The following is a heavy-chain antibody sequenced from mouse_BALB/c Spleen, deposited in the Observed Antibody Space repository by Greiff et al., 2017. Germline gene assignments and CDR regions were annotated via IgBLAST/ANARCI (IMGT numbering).Heavy chain of an antibody. Sequence: EVKLVESGGGLVQPGGSLRLSCATSGFTFTDYYMSWVRQPPGKALEWLGFIRNKANGYTTEYSASVKGRFTISRDNSQSILYLQMNTLRAEDSATYYCARVKYGNYVRAMDYWGQGTSVTVSS. J-gene: IGHJ4*01. CDR3: ARVKYGNYVRAMDY. V-gene: IGHV7-3*02. D-gene: IGHD2-10*02. CDR2: IRNKANGYTT. CDR1: GFTFTDYY.